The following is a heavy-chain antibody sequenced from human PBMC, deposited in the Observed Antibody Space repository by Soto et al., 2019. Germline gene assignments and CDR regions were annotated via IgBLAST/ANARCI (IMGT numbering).Heavy chain of an antibody. D-gene: IGHD5-18*01. CDR1: RFTFSSYG. CDR2: ISYDGSNK. CDR3: AKDSGYSYGEIEY. J-gene: IGHJ4*02. V-gene: IGHV3-30*18. Sequence: SLRISCXASRFTFSSYGIHWVLQTPGNGLELVAVISYDGSNKYYADSVKGRFTISRDNSKNTLYLQMNSLRAEDTAVYYCAKDSGYSYGEIEYWGQGTLVTVSS.